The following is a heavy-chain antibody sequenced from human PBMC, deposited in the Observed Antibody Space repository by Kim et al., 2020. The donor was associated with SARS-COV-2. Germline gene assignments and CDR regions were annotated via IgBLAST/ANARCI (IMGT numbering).Heavy chain of an antibody. CDR2: IKQDGSEK. CDR3: ARELRVGDYYYYGMDV. J-gene: IGHJ6*02. D-gene: IGHD3-16*01. CDR1: GFTFSSYW. Sequence: GGSLRLSCAASGFTFSSYWMSWVRQAPGKGLERVANIKQDGSEKYYVDSVKGRFTISRDNAKNSLYLQMHSRRAEDTAVYYWARELRVGDYYYYGMDVWGQGTAVTVSS. V-gene: IGHV3-7*03.